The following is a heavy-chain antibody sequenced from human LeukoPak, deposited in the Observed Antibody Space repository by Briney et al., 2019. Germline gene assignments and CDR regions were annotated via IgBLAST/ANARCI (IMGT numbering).Heavy chain of an antibody. V-gene: IGHV3-23*01. CDR1: GFTFSSYA. CDR3: ATYDFWSGYGVGY. Sequence: TGGSLRLSCAASGFTFSSYALSRVRQAPGKGLEWVSAISDSGGSTYYADSVKGRFTISRDNSKNTLYLQMNSLRAEDTAVYYCATYDFWSGYGVGYWGQGTLVTVSS. CDR2: ISDSGGST. J-gene: IGHJ4*02. D-gene: IGHD3-3*01.